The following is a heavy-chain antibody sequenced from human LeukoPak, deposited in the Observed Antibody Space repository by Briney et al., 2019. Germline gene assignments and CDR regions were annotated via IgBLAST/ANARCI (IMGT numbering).Heavy chain of an antibody. V-gene: IGHV3-23*01. D-gene: IGHD1-1*01. J-gene: IGHJ4*02. Sequence: PGGSLRLSCAASGFTFRSYVMSWARQAPGMGLEWVSTISTDGGSTYYAASVKGRFTISRDNSKNTLHLQMNGLRAEDTAVYYCATRGTTATKYIEYWGQGTLVTVSS. CDR2: ISTDGGST. CDR3: ATRGTTATKYIEY. CDR1: GFTFRSYV.